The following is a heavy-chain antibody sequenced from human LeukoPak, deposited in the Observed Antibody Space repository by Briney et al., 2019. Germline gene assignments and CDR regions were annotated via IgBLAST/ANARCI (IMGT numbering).Heavy chain of an antibody. D-gene: IGHD1-26*01. CDR1: GGSLSTHH. CDR2: ISDSGST. CDR3: ARTPIVGATTPDY. J-gene: IGHJ4*02. V-gene: IGHV4-59*08. Sequence: PSETLSLTCVVSGGSLSTHHWSWIRQSPGRGLEWIGYISDSGSTNYNPSLKSRVTISVDTSKNQFSLKLSSVTAADTAVYYCARTPIVGATTPDYWAQGTLVTVSS.